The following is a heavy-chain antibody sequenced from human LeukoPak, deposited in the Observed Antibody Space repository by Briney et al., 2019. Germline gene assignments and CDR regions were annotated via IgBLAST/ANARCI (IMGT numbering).Heavy chain of an antibody. D-gene: IGHD3-22*01. CDR1: GFIFNNYG. J-gene: IGHJ5*02. Sequence: GGSLRVSCAASGFIFNNYGLIGVRQAPEEGLEWVSAISNDGGGTNYADFVKGRFTISRDNSKNTLFLQMNSLRAEDTALYYCAKGSSGYFVDLWGQGTLVTVSS. V-gene: IGHV3-23*01. CDR3: AKGSSGYFVDL. CDR2: ISNDGGGT.